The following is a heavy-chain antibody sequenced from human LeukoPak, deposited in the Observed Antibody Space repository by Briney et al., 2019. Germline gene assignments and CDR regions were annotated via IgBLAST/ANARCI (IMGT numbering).Heavy chain of an antibody. D-gene: IGHD3-3*01. CDR2: INPNSGGT. CDR3: VFSPRLGSGYASKFDY. J-gene: IGHJ4*02. Sequence: ASVKVSCKASGYTFTSYGISWVRQAPGQGLEWMGWINPNSGGTNYAQKFQGRVTMTRDTSISTAYMELSRLRSDDTAVYYCVFSPRLGSGYASKFDYWGQGTLVTVSS. CDR1: GYTFTSYG. V-gene: IGHV1-2*02.